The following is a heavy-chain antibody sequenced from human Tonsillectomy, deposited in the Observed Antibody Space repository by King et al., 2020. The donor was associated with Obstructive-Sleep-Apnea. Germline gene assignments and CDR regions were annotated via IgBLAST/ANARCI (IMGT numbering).Heavy chain of an antibody. V-gene: IGHV5-51*01. CDR1: GYSFTSYW. Sequence: VQLVESGAEVKKPGESLKISCKGFGYSFTSYWVGWVRQMPGKGLEWMGIIYPGDSDSRYSPSFQGQVTITVDKSISTAYLQWSSLKASDTAMYYCTSPRGAGPLQPDAFDIWGQGTMVTVSS. D-gene: IGHD3-10*01. J-gene: IGHJ3*02. CDR2: IYPGDSDS. CDR3: TSPRGAGPLQPDAFDI.